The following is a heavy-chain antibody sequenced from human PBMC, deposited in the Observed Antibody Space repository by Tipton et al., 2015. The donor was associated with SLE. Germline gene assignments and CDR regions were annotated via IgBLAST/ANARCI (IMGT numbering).Heavy chain of an antibody. Sequence: TLSLTCTVSGGSSSSSSYYWGWIRQPPGKGLEWIGSIYYSGSTYYNPSLKSRVTISVDTSKNQFSLKLSSVTAADTAVYYCARELYFDWLLHYFDYWGQGTMVTVSS. V-gene: IGHV4-39*07. CDR1: GGSSSSSSYY. J-gene: IGHJ4*02. CDR3: ARELYFDWLLHYFDY. CDR2: IYYSGST. D-gene: IGHD3-9*01.